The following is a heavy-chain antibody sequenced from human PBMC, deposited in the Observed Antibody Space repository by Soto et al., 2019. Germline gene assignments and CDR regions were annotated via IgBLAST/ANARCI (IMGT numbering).Heavy chain of an antibody. V-gene: IGHV1-69*13. CDR2: IIPIFGTA. J-gene: IGHJ6*02. CDR3: ARVDTAGWSYGMDV. CDR1: GGTFSSYA. D-gene: IGHD5-18*01. Sequence: GASLKVSCKASGGTFSSYAISWVRQAPGQGLEWMGGIIPIFGTANYSQKFQGRVTITADESTSTAYMELSSLRSEDTAVYYCARVDTAGWSYGMDVWGQGTTVTVSS.